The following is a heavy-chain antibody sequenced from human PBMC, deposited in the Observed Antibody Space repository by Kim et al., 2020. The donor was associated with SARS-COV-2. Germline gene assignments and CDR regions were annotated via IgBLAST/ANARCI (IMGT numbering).Heavy chain of an antibody. J-gene: IGHJ4*02. CDR2: ISSSSSYI. CDR3: VRGGATKCAY. D-gene: IGHD1-26*01. CDR1: GFTFSSYS. Sequence: GGSLRLSCAASGFTFSSYSMNWVRQAPGKGLEWVSSISSSSSYIYYADSVKGLFTISRDNAKNSLYLQMNSLRAEDTAVYYCVRGGATKCAYWGQGTLVTVSS. V-gene: IGHV3-21*01.